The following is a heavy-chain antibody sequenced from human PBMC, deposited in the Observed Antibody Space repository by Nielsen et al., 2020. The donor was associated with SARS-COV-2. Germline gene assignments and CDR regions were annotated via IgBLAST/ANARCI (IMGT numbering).Heavy chain of an antibody. J-gene: IGHJ4*02. Sequence: GGPLRPPCPASGSTFSSYAMSWARQAPGKGLEWVSAISGSGGSTYYADPVKGRFTISRDNSKNTLNLQMNSLRAEDTAVYYCAKRGIRTSDPFDYWGQGTLVTVSS. CDR1: GSTFSSYA. V-gene: IGHV3-23*01. CDR3: AKRGIRTSDPFDY. CDR2: ISGSGGST. D-gene: IGHD5-18*01.